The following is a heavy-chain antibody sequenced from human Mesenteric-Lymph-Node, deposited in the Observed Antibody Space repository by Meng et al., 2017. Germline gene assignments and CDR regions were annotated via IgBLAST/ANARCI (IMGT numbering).Heavy chain of an antibody. J-gene: IGHJ6*02. Sequence: GSLRLSCAVYGWSFSGYYWSWIRQPPGKGREWIGEINHSGSTNYNPSLKSRVTISVDTSKTQSSLKLSAVTAADTAVYYCASLGPKRWSYTSPPFQASPPRYYYYGMDVWGQGTTVTVSS. CDR1: GWSFSGYY. D-gene: IGHD3-16*01. CDR2: INHSGST. CDR3: ASLGPKRWSYTSPPFQASPPRYYYYGMDV. V-gene: IGHV4-34*01.